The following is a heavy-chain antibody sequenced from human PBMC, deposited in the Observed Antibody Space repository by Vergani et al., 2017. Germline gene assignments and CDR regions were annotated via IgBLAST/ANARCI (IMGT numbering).Heavy chain of an antibody. D-gene: IGHD1-14*01. Sequence: QVQLQQWGAGLLKPSETLSLTCAVYGGSFRGYYWSWIRQPPGKGLEWIGEINHSGSTNYNPSLKSRVTISVDTSKNQFSLKLSSVTAADTAVYYCARGRKMVASRVWGYYYYMDVWGKGTTVTVSS. CDR2: INHSGST. CDR3: ARGRKMVASRVWGYYYYMDV. J-gene: IGHJ6*03. CDR1: GGSFRGYY. V-gene: IGHV4-34*01.